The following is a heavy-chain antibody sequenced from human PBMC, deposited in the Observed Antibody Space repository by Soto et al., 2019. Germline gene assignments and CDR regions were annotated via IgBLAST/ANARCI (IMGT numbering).Heavy chain of an antibody. D-gene: IGHD1-26*01. CDR3: ARRGGSGSYPFDY. V-gene: IGHV3-64*01. CDR2: ISSDGGGA. Sequence: EVQLVESGGGLVQPGASLRLSCAASGFSFSSYGMHWVRQGPGKGLEYVSGISSDGGGAYYANSVKGRFSISRDNSKNTLYLQMGILRPEDMAVYHCARRGGSGSYPFDYWGQGTMVTVSS. J-gene: IGHJ4*02. CDR1: GFSFSSYG.